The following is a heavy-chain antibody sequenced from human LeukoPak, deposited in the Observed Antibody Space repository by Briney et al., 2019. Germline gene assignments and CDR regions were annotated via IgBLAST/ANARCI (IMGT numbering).Heavy chain of an antibody. D-gene: IGHD2-2*01. V-gene: IGHV1-18*04. CDR2: ISAYNGNT. CDR3: ARDPGVVPAAIGYYYYYGMDV. J-gene: IGHJ6*04. Sequence: ASVKVSCKASGHTFTSYGISWVRQAPGQGLEWMGWISAYNGNTNYAQKLQGRVTMTTDTSTSTAYMELRSLRSDDTAVYYCARDPGVVPAAIGYYYYYGMDVWGKGTTVTVSS. CDR1: GHTFTSYG.